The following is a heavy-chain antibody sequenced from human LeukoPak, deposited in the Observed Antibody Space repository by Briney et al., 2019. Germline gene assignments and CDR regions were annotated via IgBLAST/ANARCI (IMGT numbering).Heavy chain of an antibody. Sequence: GGSLRLSCAASGFIFTDSWMSWVRQAPGKGLEWVASIRHDGSQTYYLDSVKGRFTISRDNAKNEVYLEMNNLRGADTAVYYCATGANLFQFWGQGTLVTVSS. CDR1: GFIFTDSW. CDR2: IRHDGSQT. D-gene: IGHD1-14*01. J-gene: IGHJ4*02. CDR3: ATGANLFQF. V-gene: IGHV3-7*01.